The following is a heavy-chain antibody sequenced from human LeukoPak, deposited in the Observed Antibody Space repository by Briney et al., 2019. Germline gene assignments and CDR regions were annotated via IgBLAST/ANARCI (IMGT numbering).Heavy chain of an antibody. CDR3: ARPRGYSYGFYAFNI. D-gene: IGHD5-18*01. J-gene: IGHJ3*02. Sequence: SETLSLTCTVSGGSVSRSPYYWGWIRQPPGKGLEWIGNIYYSGSTYYNPSLKSRVTISVDTSKNQFSLKLSSVTAADTAVYYCARPRGYSYGFYAFNIWGQGTMVTVSS. CDR1: GGSVSRSPYY. CDR2: IYYSGST. V-gene: IGHV4-39*07.